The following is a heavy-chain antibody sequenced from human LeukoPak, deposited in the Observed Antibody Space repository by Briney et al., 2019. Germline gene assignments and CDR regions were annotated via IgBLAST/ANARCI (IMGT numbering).Heavy chain of an antibody. D-gene: IGHD3-22*01. V-gene: IGHV3-30*02. Sequence: PGGSLRLSCAASGFTFSSYGMHWVRQAPGKGLEWVAFIRYDGTNKYYADSVKGRFTISRDNSKNTLYLQMNSLRAEDTAVYYCAKDWRYNNYFDSSGYYQDYWGQGTLVTVSS. CDR3: AKDWRYNNYFDSSGYYQDY. CDR2: IRYDGTNK. J-gene: IGHJ4*02. CDR1: GFTFSSYG.